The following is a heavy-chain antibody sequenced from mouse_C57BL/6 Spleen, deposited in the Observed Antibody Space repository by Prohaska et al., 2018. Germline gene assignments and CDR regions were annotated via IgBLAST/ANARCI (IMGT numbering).Heavy chain of an antibody. D-gene: IGHD4-1*01. J-gene: IGHJ2*01. Sequence: VKQSHGKSLEWIGYINPNNGGTSYNQKFKGKATLTVNKSSSTAYMELRSLTSEDSAVYYCAPLGELYFDYWGQGTTLTVSS. CDR2: INPNNGGT. CDR3: APLGELYFDY. V-gene: IGHV1-22*01.